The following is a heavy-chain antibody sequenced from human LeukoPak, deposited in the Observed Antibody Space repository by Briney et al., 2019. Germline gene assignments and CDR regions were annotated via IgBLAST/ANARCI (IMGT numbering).Heavy chain of an antibody. CDR1: GGSFSGYY. D-gene: IGHD3-22*01. CDR3: ARRRSGYPYYYYYYMDV. V-gene: IGHV4-34*01. J-gene: IGHJ6*03. CDR2: INHSGST. Sequence: SETLSLTCAVYGGSFSGYYWSWIRQPPGKGLEWIGEINHSGSTNYNPSLKSRVTISVDTSKNQFSLKLSSVTAADTAVYYCARRRSGYPYYYYYYMDVWGKGTTVTVSS.